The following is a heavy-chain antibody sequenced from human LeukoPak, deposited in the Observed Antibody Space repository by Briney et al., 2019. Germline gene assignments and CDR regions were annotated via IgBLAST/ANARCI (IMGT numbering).Heavy chain of an antibody. V-gene: IGHV5-51*01. CDR2: IYPGDSDT. J-gene: IGHJ4*01. D-gene: IGHD5-18*01. Sequence: GESLKISCKGSGYSFTTYWIGWVRQMPGKGLEWMGIIYPGDSDTRYSPSFQGQVTISADKSITTAYLQWSSLKASDPATYYCARLKVCTAMVAAGGYFDYCGQGALVSVSS. CDR1: GYSFTTYW. CDR3: ARLKVCTAMVAAGGYFDY.